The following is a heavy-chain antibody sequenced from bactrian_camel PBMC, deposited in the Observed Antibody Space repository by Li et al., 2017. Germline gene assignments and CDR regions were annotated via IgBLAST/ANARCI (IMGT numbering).Heavy chain of an antibody. Sequence: QLVESGGGSVQAGGSLRLTCEVSENTYTSCSMSWYRQAPGKKRVLVSTILHDGSTFYEDSVKGRFTISRDNAKNSKDTGYLQMNSLKSVATAIYYCAAHRTLTDWARGPAYWGQGTQVTVS. D-gene: IGHD5*01. J-gene: IGHJ4*01. CDR3: AAHRTLTDWARGPAY. CDR2: ILHDGST. CDR1: ENTYTSCS. V-gene: IGHV3S55*01.